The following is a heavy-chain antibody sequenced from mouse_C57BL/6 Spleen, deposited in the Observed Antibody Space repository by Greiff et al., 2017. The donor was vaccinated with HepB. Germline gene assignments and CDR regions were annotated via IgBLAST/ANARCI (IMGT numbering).Heavy chain of an antibody. D-gene: IGHD4-1*02. CDR1: GFTFTTYA. Sequence: EVQVVESGGGLVQPKGSLKLSCAASGFTFTTYAMHWVRQAPGKGLEWVARIRSKSSNYATYYADSVKDRFTISRDDSQSMLYLQMNNLKPEDTAMYYCVRSTVPYWYFDGWGTGTTVTVSS. CDR3: VRSTVPYWYFDG. J-gene: IGHJ1*03. V-gene: IGHV10-3*01. CDR2: IRSKSSNYAT.